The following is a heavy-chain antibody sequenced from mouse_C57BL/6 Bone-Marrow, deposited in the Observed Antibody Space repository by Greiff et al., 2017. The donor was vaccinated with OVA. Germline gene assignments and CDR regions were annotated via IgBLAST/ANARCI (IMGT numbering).Heavy chain of an antibody. CDR3: ARRITTDYWYFDV. Sequence: VQLQESGAELVKPGASVKISCKASGYAFSGYWMNWVKQRPGKGLEWIGQIYPGDGDTNYNGKFKGKATLTADKYSSTAYLQLSSLTSEDSAVYFYARRITTDYWYFDVWGKGTPVTVSS. J-gene: IGHJ1*03. V-gene: IGHV1-80*01. CDR1: GYAFSGYW. CDR2: IYPGDGDT. D-gene: IGHD1-1*01.